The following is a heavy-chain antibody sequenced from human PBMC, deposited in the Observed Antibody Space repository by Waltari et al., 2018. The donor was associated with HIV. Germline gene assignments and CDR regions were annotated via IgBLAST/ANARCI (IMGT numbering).Heavy chain of an antibody. J-gene: IGHJ3*01. V-gene: IGHV3-21*01. CDR2: ITNWGTYR. CDR1: GFTFIDYR. D-gene: IGHD2-2*01. CDR3: ARGYCRTGSGYGGDDALDF. Sequence: EVQLVESGGGLVKPGGSLRLSCVAPGFTFIDYRLHWVRHAPGKGLEWVSSITNWGTYRYYAGSMKGRFTISRDNAKNTLYLQINSLRAEDTALYYCARGYCRTGSGYGGDDALDFWGQGTMVTVSA.